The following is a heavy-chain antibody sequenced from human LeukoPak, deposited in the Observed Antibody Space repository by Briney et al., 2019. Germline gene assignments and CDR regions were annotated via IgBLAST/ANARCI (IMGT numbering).Heavy chain of an antibody. J-gene: IGHJ5*02. D-gene: IGHD2-15*01. CDR3: ASDNLGGWFDP. CDR2: IIPIFGTA. CDR1: GGTFSSYA. V-gene: IGHV1-69*05. Sequence: ASVKVSCKASGGTFSSYAISWVRQAPGQGLEGMGGIIPIFGTANYAQKFQGRVTITTDESTSTAYMELSSLRSEDTAVYYCASDNLGGWFDPWGQGTLVTVSS.